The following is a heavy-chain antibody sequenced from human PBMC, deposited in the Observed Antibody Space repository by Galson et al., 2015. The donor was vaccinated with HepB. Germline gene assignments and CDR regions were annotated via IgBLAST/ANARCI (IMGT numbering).Heavy chain of an antibody. CDR2: ISSSSSYT. D-gene: IGHD2-2*01. CDR3: ARDDCSSTSCYLGPGVAAWYFDL. V-gene: IGHV3-11*05. CDR1: GFTFSDYY. Sequence: SLRLSCAASGFTFSDYYMSWIRQAPGKGLEWVSYISSSSSYTNYADSVKGRFTISRDNAKNSLYLQMNSLRAEDTAVYYCARDDCSSTSCYLGPGVAAWYFDLWGRGTLVTVSS. J-gene: IGHJ2*01.